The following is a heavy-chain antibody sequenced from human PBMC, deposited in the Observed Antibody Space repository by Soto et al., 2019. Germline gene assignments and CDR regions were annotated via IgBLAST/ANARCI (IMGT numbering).Heavy chain of an antibody. V-gene: IGHV4-59*01. CDR2: IYYSGST. CDR3: TRGWELFAGFDY. Sequence: SETLSLTCTVSGGSISSYYWSWIRQPPGKGLEWIGYIYYSGSTNYNPSLKSRVTISVDTSKNQFSLKLSSVTAAETSVYYCTRGWELFAGFDYWGQGTLVTVSS. CDR1: GGSISSYY. J-gene: IGHJ4*02. D-gene: IGHD1-26*01.